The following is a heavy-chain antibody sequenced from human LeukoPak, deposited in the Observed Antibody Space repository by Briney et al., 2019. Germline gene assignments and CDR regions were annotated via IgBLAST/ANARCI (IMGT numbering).Heavy chain of an antibody. V-gene: IGHV4-61*01. CDR2: IYYSGST. J-gene: IGHJ4*02. Sequence: SETLSLTCTVSGGSVSSGSYYWSCIRQPPGKGLEWIGYIYYSGSTNYNPSLKSRVTISVDTSKNQSSLKLSSVTAADTAVYYCARDRYSSSPGFDYWGQGTLVTVSS. D-gene: IGHD6-6*01. CDR1: GGSVSSGSYY. CDR3: ARDRYSSSPGFDY.